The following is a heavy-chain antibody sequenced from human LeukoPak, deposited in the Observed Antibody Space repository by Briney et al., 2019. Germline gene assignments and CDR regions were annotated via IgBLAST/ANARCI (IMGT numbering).Heavy chain of an antibody. CDR3: ARGPSVVVVAATHFDY. CDR2: INAGNGNT. V-gene: IGHV1-3*01. D-gene: IGHD2-15*01. CDR1: GYTFTSYA. Sequence: ASEKVSCKASGYTFTSYAMHWVRQAPGQRLEWMGWINAGNGNTKYSQKFQGRVTITRDTSASTAYMELSSLRSEDTAVYYCARGPSVVVVAATHFDYWGQGTLVTVSS. J-gene: IGHJ4*02.